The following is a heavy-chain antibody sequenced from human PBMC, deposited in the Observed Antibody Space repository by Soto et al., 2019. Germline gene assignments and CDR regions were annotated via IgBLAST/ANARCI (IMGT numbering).Heavy chain of an antibody. J-gene: IGHJ4*02. D-gene: IGHD2-15*01. CDR1: GFTFSSYG. CDR2: IWYDGSNK. Sequence: QVQLVESGGGVVQPGRSLRLSCAASGFTFSSYGMHWVRQAPGKGLEWVAVIWYDGSNKYYADSVKGRFTISRDNSKNTLYMQMMSVGAEDRAVYSCGRDIGGGSSGGGDYWGQGTLVTVSS. V-gene: IGHV3-33*01. CDR3: GRDIGGGSSGGGDY.